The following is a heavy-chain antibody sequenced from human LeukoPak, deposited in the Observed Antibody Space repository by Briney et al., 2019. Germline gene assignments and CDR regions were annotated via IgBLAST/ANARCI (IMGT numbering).Heavy chain of an antibody. CDR3: AGVHYYDSSGYYSGFDY. V-gene: IGHV4-34*01. J-gene: IGHJ4*02. Sequence: SETLSLTCAVYGGSFSGYYWSWIRQPPGKGLEWIGEINHSGSTNYNPSLKSRVTISVDTSKNQFSRKRRSVTAADTAVDYCAGVHYYDSSGYYSGFDYWGQGTLVTVSS. CDR2: INHSGST. D-gene: IGHD3-22*01. CDR1: GGSFSGYY.